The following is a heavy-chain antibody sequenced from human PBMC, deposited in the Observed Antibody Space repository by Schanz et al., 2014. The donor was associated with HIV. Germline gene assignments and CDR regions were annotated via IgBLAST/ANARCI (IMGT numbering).Heavy chain of an antibody. J-gene: IGHJ6*02. D-gene: IGHD6-13*01. V-gene: IGHV3-33*01. CDR3: ASTEFPYSSSWHYYYYYGMDV. Sequence: QVQLVESGGGVVQPGRSLRLSCAASGFTFSSYGMHWVRQAPGKGLEWVAVIWFDGSNKYYADSVKGRFTISRDNSKKTLYLQMNSLRAGDTAVYYCASTEFPYSSSWHYYYYYGMDVWGQGTTVTVSS. CDR1: GFTFSSYG. CDR2: IWFDGSNK.